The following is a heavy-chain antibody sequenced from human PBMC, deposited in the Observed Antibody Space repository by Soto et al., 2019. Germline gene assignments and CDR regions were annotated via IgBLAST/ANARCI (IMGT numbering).Heavy chain of an antibody. CDR1: GFTFSAYA. J-gene: IGHJ4*02. V-gene: IGHV3-23*01. D-gene: IGHD6-13*01. CDR2: ISGSAGAT. CDR3: ARQDYSTTWYLNY. Sequence: EVQLLESGGGVVQPGGSLRLSCAASGFTFSAYAMTWVRQAPGKGLEWVSVISGSAGATYYVDSVKGRFTISRDNSKNTLYLQMNSLRAEDTAVYYCARQDYSTTWYLNYWGQGTLVTVSS.